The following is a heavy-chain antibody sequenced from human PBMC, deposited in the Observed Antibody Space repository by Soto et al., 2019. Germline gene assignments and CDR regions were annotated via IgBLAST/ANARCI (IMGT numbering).Heavy chain of an antibody. J-gene: IGHJ6*03. Sequence: GGSLRLSCAASGFTFSSYSMSWVRQARGKGLEWVSSISGSGGSTSYADSVKGRFTISRDNSKNTLYLQMNSLRAEYTAVYYCSKQYCSSTSCPDHYYYYYMDVWGKGTTVTVSS. D-gene: IGHD2-2*01. CDR3: SKQYCSSTSCPDHYYYYYMDV. CDR1: GFTFSSYS. V-gene: IGHV3-23*01. CDR2: ISGSGGST.